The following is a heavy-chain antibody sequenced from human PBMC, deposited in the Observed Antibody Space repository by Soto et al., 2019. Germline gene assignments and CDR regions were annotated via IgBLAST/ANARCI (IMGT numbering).Heavy chain of an antibody. CDR3: ARDRPLDN. CDR1: GGTFSSYA. V-gene: IGHV1-69*05. Sequence: ASVKVSCKASGGTFSSYAISWVRQAPGQGLEWMGGIIPIFGTANYAQKFQGRVTMTTDTSTSTAYMELRSLRSDDTAVYYCARDRPLDNWGQGTLVTVSS. CDR2: IIPIFGTA. J-gene: IGHJ4*02.